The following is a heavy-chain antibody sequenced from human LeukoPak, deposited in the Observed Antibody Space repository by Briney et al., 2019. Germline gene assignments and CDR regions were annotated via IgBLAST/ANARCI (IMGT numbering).Heavy chain of an antibody. CDR3: VKDSPMAIFDY. CDR2: ITSSSNVI. Sequence: GGSLRLSCAASGFTFSSCNMNWVRQAPGKGLGWVSYITSSSNVIYYADTVKGRFTISRDNAKNSLFLQTNSLRDEDTAVYYCVKDSPMAIFDYWGQGALVTVSS. CDR1: GFTFSSCN. D-gene: IGHD5-24*01. V-gene: IGHV3-48*02. J-gene: IGHJ4*02.